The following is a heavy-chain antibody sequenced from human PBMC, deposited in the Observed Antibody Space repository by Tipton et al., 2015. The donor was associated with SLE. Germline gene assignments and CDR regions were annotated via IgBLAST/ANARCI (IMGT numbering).Heavy chain of an antibody. CDR1: GGSFSGYY. Sequence: TLSLTCAVYGGSFSGYYWSWIRQPPGKGLEWIGYIYYSGSTHYNPSLKSRVTISVDTSKNQFSLKLSSVTAADTAVYYCARDHDGDLDYWGQGTLVTVSS. D-gene: IGHD4-17*01. CDR2: IYYSGST. CDR3: ARDHDGDLDY. V-gene: IGHV4-34*09. J-gene: IGHJ4*02.